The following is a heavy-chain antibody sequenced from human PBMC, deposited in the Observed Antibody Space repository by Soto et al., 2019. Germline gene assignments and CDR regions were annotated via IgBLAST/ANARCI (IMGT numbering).Heavy chain of an antibody. CDR2: IYYSGST. CDR1: GGSISSGGYY. CDR3: ARDHPESGWFDP. D-gene: IGHD3-10*01. J-gene: IGHJ5*02. Sequence: QVQLQESGPGLVKPSQTLSLTCTVSGGSISSGGYYWSWIRQHPGKGLEWIGYIYYSGSTFYNPSLKSRVTISVDTSKNQFSLKLSSVTAADTAVYYCARDHPESGWFDPWGQGTLVTVSS. V-gene: IGHV4-31*03.